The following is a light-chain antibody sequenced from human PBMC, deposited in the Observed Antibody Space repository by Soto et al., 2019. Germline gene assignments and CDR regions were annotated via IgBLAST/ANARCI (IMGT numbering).Light chain of an antibody. CDR3: QQSYSTPGT. V-gene: IGKV1-39*01. CDR1: QSVSKY. Sequence: DIQMTQSPSSLSASVGDRVTITCRASQSVSKYLNWYQQNPGKAPKLLIYGAISLHSGVPSRFSGSGSGTYSTLTISNLQPEDFASYYCQQSYSTPGTFGQGTKVEIK. J-gene: IGKJ1*01. CDR2: GAI.